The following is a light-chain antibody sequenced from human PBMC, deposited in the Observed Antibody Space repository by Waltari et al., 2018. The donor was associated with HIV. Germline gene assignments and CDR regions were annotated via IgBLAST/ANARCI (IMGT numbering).Light chain of an antibody. CDR1: TSNVGSNF. J-gene: IGLJ1*01. CDR3: ATWDASLGGSYV. CDR2: RYN. Sequence: QSVLTQPPSASGTPGQRVTISCSGTTSNVGSNFVSWYQQLPGTAPKLLIYRYNQRPSGVPARFSVSKSGASVSLAISGLRSEDEGDYYCATWDASLGGSYVFGTGTTVSVL. V-gene: IGLV1-47*01.